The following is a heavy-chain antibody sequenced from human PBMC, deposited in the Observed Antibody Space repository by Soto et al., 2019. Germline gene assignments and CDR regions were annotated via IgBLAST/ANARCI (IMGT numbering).Heavy chain of an antibody. CDR2: FYDGNT. CDR1: GGSITRRSSY. CDR3: ATTRGLAVGGSFDY. D-gene: IGHD3-10*01. V-gene: IGHV4-39*01. J-gene: IGHJ4*02. Sequence: SETLSLTCIVSGGSITRRSSYWAWIRQPPGKGLEWVGTFYDGNTYHNPSLRSRITIAVDTSKNQFSLKLNSVAAADTAFYFCATTRGLAVGGSFDYWGQGMLVTVSS.